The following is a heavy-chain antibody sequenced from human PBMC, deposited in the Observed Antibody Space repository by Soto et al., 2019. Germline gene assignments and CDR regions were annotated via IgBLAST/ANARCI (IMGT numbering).Heavy chain of an antibody. Sequence: SSETLSLTCAVYGGSFSAYYWSWIRQPPGKGLEWIGEINHSGSTNYNPSHKSRVTISVDTSKNQFSLKLSSVTAADTAVYYCARTYYDSSGYTTGGAFDIWGQGTMVTVSS. J-gene: IGHJ3*02. CDR3: ARTYYDSSGYTTGGAFDI. V-gene: IGHV4-34*01. D-gene: IGHD3-22*01. CDR1: GGSFSAYY. CDR2: INHSGST.